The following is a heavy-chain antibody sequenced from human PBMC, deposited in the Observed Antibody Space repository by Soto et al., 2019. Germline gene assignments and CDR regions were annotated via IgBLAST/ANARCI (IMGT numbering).Heavy chain of an antibody. CDR1: GFTFSNAW. CDR2: IKGKTDGGTT. Sequence: PGGSLRLSCAASGFTFSNAWMSWVRQAPGKGLEWVGRIKGKTDGGTTDYAAPVKGRFTISRDDSKNTLYLQMNSLKTEDTAVYYCTTDFGNYGDYVDYWGQGTLVTVSS. J-gene: IGHJ4*02. D-gene: IGHD4-17*01. V-gene: IGHV3-15*01. CDR3: TTDFGNYGDYVDY.